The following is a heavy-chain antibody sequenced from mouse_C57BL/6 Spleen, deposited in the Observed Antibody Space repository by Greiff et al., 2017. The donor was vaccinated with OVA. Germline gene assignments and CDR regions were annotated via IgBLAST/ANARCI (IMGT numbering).Heavy chain of an antibody. Sequence: VQLQQSVAELVRPGASVKLSCTASGFNIKNSYMHWVKQRPEQRLEWIGRIDPANGNTKYAPKFPGKATITADTTSNTAYLQLSSLTSEDTAIYYCARNGDYYGSSLYVGGWGTGTTVTVAS. V-gene: IGHV14-3*01. CDR2: IDPANGNT. CDR3: ARNGDYYGSSLYVGG. D-gene: IGHD1-1*01. J-gene: IGHJ1*03. CDR1: GFNIKNSY.